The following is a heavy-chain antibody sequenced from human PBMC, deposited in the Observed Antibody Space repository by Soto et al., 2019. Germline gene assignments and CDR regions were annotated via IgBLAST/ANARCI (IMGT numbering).Heavy chain of an antibody. CDR1: GFIVSKYG. J-gene: IGHJ6*02. D-gene: IGHD6-19*01. Sequence: CLSLSCGASGFIVSKYGRHWVRQAPGEGLEWLSLISYDGSEKWYAESVKGRFTISRDNSKNTLYLQMNSLRGDDTAVYFCAKGYEVGTPVASAWYSNYFYGVDVWGRGTTVTVSS. V-gene: IGHV3-30*18. CDR3: AKGYEVGTPVASAWYSNYFYGVDV. CDR2: ISYDGSEK.